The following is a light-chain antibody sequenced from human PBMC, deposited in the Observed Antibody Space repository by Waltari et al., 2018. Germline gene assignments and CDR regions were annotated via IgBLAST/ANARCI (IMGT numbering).Light chain of an antibody. J-gene: IGKJ4*01. V-gene: IGKV1-NL1*01. CDR3: QQYYSTPLT. Sequence: DIQMTQSPSSLSASVGDRVTITCRASQGISNSLACDQQKPGKAPKLLLYAASRLESGVPSRFSGSGSGTEYTLNISGLQPEDFATYCCQQYYSTPLTCGGGTKVEIK. CDR1: QGISNS. CDR2: AAS.